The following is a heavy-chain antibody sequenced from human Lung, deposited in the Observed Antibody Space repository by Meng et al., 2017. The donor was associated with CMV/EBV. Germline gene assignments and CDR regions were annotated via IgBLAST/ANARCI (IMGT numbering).Heavy chain of an antibody. Sequence: QLQLWQAGAEVKTPGASVRVSCKASGYTFTHHGISWIRQAPGQGLEWMGWISCYNGDTNYAQKFQGKVTMTTDTSTSTAYMDLRSLRSDDTAVYYCARDPSNTSGRYAYFDYWGQGTLVTVPS. CDR3: ARDPSNTSGRYAYFDY. J-gene: IGHJ4*02. V-gene: IGHV1-18*01. CDR1: GYTFTHHG. D-gene: IGHD6-19*01. CDR2: ISCYNGDT.